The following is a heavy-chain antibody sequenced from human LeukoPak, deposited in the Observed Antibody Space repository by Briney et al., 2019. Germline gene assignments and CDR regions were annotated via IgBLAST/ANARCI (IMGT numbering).Heavy chain of an antibody. CDR1: SGSVSTSSYY. J-gene: IGHJ6*02. CDR3: AREGFPPKISDFWSGLGPYYYYGMDV. Sequence: SETLSLTCTVSSGSVSTSSYYWGWIRQPPGKGLEWIGSVYYSGSTYYNPSLKSRVTISVDTSKNQFSLKLSSVTAADTAVYYCAREGFPPKISDFWSGLGPYYYYGMDVWGQGTTVTVSS. V-gene: IGHV4-39*02. D-gene: IGHD3-3*01. CDR2: VYYSGST.